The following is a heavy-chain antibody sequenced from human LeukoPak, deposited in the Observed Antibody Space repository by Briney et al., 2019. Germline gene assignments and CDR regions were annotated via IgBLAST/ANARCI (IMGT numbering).Heavy chain of an antibody. Sequence: GGSLRLSCAASGFTFSSYGMHWVRQAPGKGLEWVAVIRYDGSNKYYADSVKGRFTISRDNSKNTLYMQMNSLRAEDTAVYYCASSAAAVTPIDYWGQGTLVTVSS. J-gene: IGHJ4*02. V-gene: IGHV3-30*02. CDR3: ASSAAAVTPIDY. CDR2: IRYDGSNK. D-gene: IGHD6-13*01. CDR1: GFTFSSYG.